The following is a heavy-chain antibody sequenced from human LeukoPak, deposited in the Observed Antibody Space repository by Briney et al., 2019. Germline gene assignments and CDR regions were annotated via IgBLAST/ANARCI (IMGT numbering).Heavy chain of an antibody. Sequence: PSETLSLTCTVSGGSISSYYWSWIRQPAGKGLEWIGRIYTSGSTNYNPSLKSRVTISVDTSKNQFSLKLSSVTAADTAVYYCASGEGSDPYYYYGMDVWGQGTTVTVSS. CDR1: GGSISSYY. CDR2: IYTSGST. D-gene: IGHD3-10*01. CDR3: ASGEGSDPYYYYGMDV. J-gene: IGHJ6*02. V-gene: IGHV4-4*07.